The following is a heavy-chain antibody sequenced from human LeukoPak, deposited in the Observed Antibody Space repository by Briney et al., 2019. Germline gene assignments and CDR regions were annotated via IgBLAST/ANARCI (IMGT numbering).Heavy chain of an antibody. CDR1: GFIFSDYY. Sequence: XGSLRLSCEASGFIFSDYYMSWIRQAXGKGLEWVSYISASSGYTKYADSVKGRFTISRDNAKNSVYLQMNSLRADDTAVYYCARDWSPNWFDPWGQGTPVTVSS. V-gene: IGHV3-11*06. J-gene: IGHJ5*02. CDR3: ARDWSPNWFDP. CDR2: ISASSGYT.